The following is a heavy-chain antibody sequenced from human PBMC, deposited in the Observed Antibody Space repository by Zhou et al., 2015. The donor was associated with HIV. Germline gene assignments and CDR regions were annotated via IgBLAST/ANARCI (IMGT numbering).Heavy chain of an antibody. D-gene: IGHD3-16*01. CDR2: ISSTGSTI. CDR3: ARAGNLDYYYMTF. V-gene: IGHV3-11*04. J-gene: IGHJ6*03. Sequence: QVQLVESGGGLVKPGGSLRLSCVASGFTFSDNYMSWIRQAPGKGLEWISHISSTGSTIYYADSVKGRFTISRDNAKKSLYLQMSSLRAEDTAVYFCARAGNLDYYYMTFWGKGTTVTVSS. CDR1: GFTFSDNY.